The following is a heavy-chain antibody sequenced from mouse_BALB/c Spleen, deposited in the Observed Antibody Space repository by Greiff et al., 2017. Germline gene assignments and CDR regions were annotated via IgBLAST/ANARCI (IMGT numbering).Heavy chain of an antibody. J-gene: IGHJ1*01. CDR2: ISTYYGDA. CDR3: ARSDGITTDFDV. D-gene: IGHD1-1*01. CDR1: GYTFTDYA. Sequence: LQQSGAELVRPGVSVKISCKGSGYTFTDYAMHWVKQSHAKSLEWIGVISTYYGDASYNQKFKGKATMTVDKSSSTAYMELARLTSEDSAIYYCARSDGITTDFDVWGAGTTVTVSS. V-gene: IGHV1S137*01.